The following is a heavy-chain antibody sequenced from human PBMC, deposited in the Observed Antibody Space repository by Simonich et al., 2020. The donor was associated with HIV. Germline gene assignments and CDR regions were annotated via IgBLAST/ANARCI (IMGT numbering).Heavy chain of an antibody. CDR1: GGSFSGYY. Sequence: QVQLHQWGAGLLKPSETLSLTCAVYGGSFSGYYWTWIRQSPGKGLEWIGEINHSVNTNYNPSLKSRVTISLDTSKNQFSLKLNSVTAADTAVYYCARGTVTGGDARFDYWGQGTLVTVSS. D-gene: IGHD4-17*01. CDR2: INHSVNT. J-gene: IGHJ4*02. V-gene: IGHV4-34*01. CDR3: ARGTVTGGDARFDY.